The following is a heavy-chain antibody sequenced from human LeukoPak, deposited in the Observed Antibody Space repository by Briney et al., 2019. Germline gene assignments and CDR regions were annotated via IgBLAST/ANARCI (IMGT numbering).Heavy chain of an antibody. D-gene: IGHD3-22*01. V-gene: IGHV3-21*01. Sequence: GGSLRLSCAASGFTFSSYSMNWVRQAPGKGLEWVSAISISSSYIYYADSVKGRFTIYRDNAKNSLYLQMNSLRAEDTAVYYCARVTGSYYYDSSGYRAGGDYWGQGTLVTVSS. CDR1: GFTFSSYS. CDR2: ISISSSYI. CDR3: ARVTGSYYYDSSGYRAGGDY. J-gene: IGHJ4*02.